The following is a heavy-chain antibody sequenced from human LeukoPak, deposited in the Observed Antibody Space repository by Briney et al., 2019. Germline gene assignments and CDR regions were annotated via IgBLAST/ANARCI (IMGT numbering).Heavy chain of an antibody. V-gene: IGHV3-74*01. Sequence: GGSLRLSFAASGVTFSSYWMHWVRQAPGKGLVWVSRINSDGSSTSYADSVKGRFTISRDNAKNTLYLQMNSLRAEDTAVYYCARDQFGTMAPSDWGQGTLVTVSS. CDR2: INSDGSST. CDR1: GVTFSSYW. J-gene: IGHJ4*02. D-gene: IGHD3-10*01. CDR3: ARDQFGTMAPSD.